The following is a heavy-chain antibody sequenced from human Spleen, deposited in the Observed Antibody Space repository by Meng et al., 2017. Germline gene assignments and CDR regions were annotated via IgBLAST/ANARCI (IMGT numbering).Heavy chain of an antibody. Sequence: GESLKISCAASGFTFSSYSMNWVRQAPGKGLEWVSSISSSSSYIYYADSVKGRFTISRDNSKNTLYLQMNSLRAEDTAVYYCARETYYYDSSGYRASQFDYWGQGTLVTVSS. D-gene: IGHD3-22*01. CDR3: ARETYYYDSSGYRASQFDY. CDR1: GFTFSSYS. CDR2: ISSSSSYI. V-gene: IGHV3-21*01. J-gene: IGHJ4*02.